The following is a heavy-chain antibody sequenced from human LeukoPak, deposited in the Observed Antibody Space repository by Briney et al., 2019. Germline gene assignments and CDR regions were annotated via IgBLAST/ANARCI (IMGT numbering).Heavy chain of an antibody. D-gene: IGHD4-17*01. V-gene: IGHV4-38-2*01. CDR1: GYSISSGYY. CDR3: ARPGQPSVTTSYAFDI. CDR2: IYHSGST. J-gene: IGHJ3*02. Sequence: PSETLSLTCAVSGYSISSGYYWGWIRQPPGKGLEWIGSIYHSGSTYYNPSLKGRVTISVDTSKNQFSLKLSSVTAAGTAVYYCARPGQPSVTTSYAFDIWGQGTMVTVSS.